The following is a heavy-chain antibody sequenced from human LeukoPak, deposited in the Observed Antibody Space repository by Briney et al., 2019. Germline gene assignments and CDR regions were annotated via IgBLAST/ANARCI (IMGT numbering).Heavy chain of an antibody. CDR3: ARHIGGATPFDY. CDR2: ISANNGNT. Sequence: ASGKVSCKASGYTFTCYGISWVRQAPGPGIEWMGWISANNGNTNYAQKLQGRVTMTTDTSTSTAYMELRSLRSDDTAVYYCARHIGGATPFDYWGQGTLVTVSS. CDR1: GYTFTCYG. J-gene: IGHJ4*02. D-gene: IGHD3-16*01. V-gene: IGHV1-18*01.